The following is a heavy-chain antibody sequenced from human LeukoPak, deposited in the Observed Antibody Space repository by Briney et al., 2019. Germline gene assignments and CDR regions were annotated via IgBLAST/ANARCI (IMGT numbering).Heavy chain of an antibody. Sequence: GGSLRLSCAASGFTFSRYAMIWVRQAPGKGLKCVSAISDSGGLTNYADSVKGRFTISRDNSKNTLYLQMNSLRAEDTAVYYCAREGMDTAMGAPRNYFDYWGQGTLVTVSS. J-gene: IGHJ4*02. V-gene: IGHV3-23*01. CDR1: GFTFSRYA. CDR3: AREGMDTAMGAPRNYFDY. CDR2: ISDSGGLT. D-gene: IGHD5-18*01.